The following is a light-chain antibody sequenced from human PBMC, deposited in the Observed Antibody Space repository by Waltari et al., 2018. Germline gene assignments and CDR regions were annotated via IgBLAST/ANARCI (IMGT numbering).Light chain of an antibody. CDR3: SSYTSSSSLV. Sequence: QSALTRPASVSGSPGQSITISCTGTSSDGGGYNYVSWYQPHPGKAPNLMSYEVSNRPAGVSNRFSGAKSGNTASLTISGLQAEDEADYYCSSYTSSSSLVFGGGTKLPVL. V-gene: IGLV2-14*01. J-gene: IGLJ2*01. CDR2: EVS. CDR1: SSDGGGYNY.